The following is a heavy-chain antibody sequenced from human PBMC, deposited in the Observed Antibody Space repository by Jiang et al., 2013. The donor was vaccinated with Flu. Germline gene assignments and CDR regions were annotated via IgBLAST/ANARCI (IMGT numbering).Heavy chain of an antibody. CDR2: TYYRSKWYN. Sequence: SSNSAAWNWIRQSPSRGLEWLGRTYYRSKWYNDYAVSVESRITINPDTSKNQFSLQLNSVTPEDTAVYYCARDLTRGSSGWYFAGTGPFDYWGQGTLVTVSS. CDR1: SSNSAA. V-gene: IGHV6-1*01. CDR3: ARDLTRGSSGWYFAGTGPFDY. J-gene: IGHJ4*02. D-gene: IGHD6-19*01.